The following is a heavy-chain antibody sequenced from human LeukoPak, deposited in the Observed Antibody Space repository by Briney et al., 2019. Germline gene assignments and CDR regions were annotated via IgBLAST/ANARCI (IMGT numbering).Heavy chain of an antibody. V-gene: IGHV3-23*01. CDR2: ISGSGGST. CDR3: AKDGFKSRLRFLEWLLLGFDY. Sequence: GGSLRLSCAASGFTFSSYAMSWVRQTPGKGLEWVSAISGSGGSTYYADSVKGRFTISRDNSKNTLYLQMNSLRAEDTAVCYCAKDGFKSRLRFLEWLLLGFDYWGQGTLVTVSS. CDR1: GFTFSSYA. D-gene: IGHD3-3*01. J-gene: IGHJ4*02.